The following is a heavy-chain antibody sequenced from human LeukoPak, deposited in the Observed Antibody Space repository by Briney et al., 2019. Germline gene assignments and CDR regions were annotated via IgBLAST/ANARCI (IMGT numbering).Heavy chain of an antibody. J-gene: IGHJ4*02. CDR1: GFTFSSYA. CDR3: AKINYVWGSYRYTDYFDY. Sequence: GGSLRLSCAASGFTFSSYAMSWVRQAPGKGLEWVSAISGSGGSTYYADSVKGRFTISRDNSKNTLYLQMNSLRAEDTAVYYCAKINYVWGSYRYTDYFDYWGQGTLVTVSS. V-gene: IGHV3-23*01. D-gene: IGHD3-16*02. CDR2: ISGSGGST.